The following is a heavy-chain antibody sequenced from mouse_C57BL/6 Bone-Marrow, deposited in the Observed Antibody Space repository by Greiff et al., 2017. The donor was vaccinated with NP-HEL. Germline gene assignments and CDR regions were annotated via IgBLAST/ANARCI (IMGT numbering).Heavy chain of an antibody. Sequence: QVQLQQPGAELVKPGASVKMSCKASGYTFTSYWITWVKQRPGQGLEWIGDIYPGSGSTNYNEKFKSKATLTVDTSSSTAYMQLSSLTSEDSAVYYCARERIYYYGSAYWGQGTLVTVSA. CDR3: ARERIYYYGSAY. V-gene: IGHV1-55*01. J-gene: IGHJ3*01. CDR2: IYPGSGST. CDR1: GYTFTSYW. D-gene: IGHD1-1*01.